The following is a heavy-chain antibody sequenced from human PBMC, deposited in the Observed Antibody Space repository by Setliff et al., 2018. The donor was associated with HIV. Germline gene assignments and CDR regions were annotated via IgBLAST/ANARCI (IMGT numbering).Heavy chain of an antibody. V-gene: IGHV4-59*01. D-gene: IGHD6-19*01. CDR2: ISNVGHT. CDR3: ARGKWLVQNFYSYYMDV. Sequence: SETLSLTCTVSRGSISSFHWSWIRRPPGMGLEWIGYISNVGHTNCIPSLKSRVTISMDTSKDQFSLKLSSVTAADTAVYYCARGKWLVQNFYSYYMDVWGKGTTVTVSS. CDR1: RGSISSFH. J-gene: IGHJ6*03.